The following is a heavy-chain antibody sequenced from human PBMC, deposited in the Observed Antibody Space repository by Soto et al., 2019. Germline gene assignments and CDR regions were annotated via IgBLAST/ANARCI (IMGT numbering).Heavy chain of an antibody. J-gene: IGHJ4*02. Sequence: GKVSGEASGGSFIGYAIIWVRQAPGQGLEWMGGIIPIFGTANYAQKFQGRVTITADESTSTAYMELSSLRSEDPAVYYCAIGCSYGRFDYWAQGPLVTVSS. D-gene: IGHD5-18*01. CDR1: GGSFIGYA. CDR2: IIPIFGTA. V-gene: IGHV1-69*01. CDR3: AIGCSYGRFDY.